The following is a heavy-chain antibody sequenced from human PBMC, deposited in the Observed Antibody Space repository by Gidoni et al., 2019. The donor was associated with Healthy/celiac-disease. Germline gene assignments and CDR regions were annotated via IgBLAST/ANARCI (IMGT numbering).Heavy chain of an antibody. CDR3: ARHWYEGWFDP. D-gene: IGHD1-20*01. J-gene: IGHJ5*02. V-gene: IGHV4-39*01. CDR2: IYYSGST. CDR1: GGSISSSSYY. Sequence: QLQLQESGPGLVKPSETLSLTCTVSGGSISSSSYYWGWIRQPPGKGLEWIGSIYYSGSTYYNPSLKSRVTISVDTSKNQFSLKLSSVTAADTAVYYCARHWYEGWFDPWGQGTLVTVSS.